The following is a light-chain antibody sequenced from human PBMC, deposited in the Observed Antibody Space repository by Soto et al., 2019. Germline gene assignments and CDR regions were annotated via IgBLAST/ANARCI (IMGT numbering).Light chain of an antibody. V-gene: IGLV2-14*01. CDR1: TSDVGGYNY. J-gene: IGLJ1*01. CDR2: DVI. Sequence: QSALTQPASVSGSPGQSITISCTGTTSDVGGYNYVSWHQQHPGKAPKLMIYDVINRLSGVSNRFSGSKSDNTASLTISGLQAEDEADYYCTSYTSSGTHVFGSGTKLTVL. CDR3: TSYTSSGTHV.